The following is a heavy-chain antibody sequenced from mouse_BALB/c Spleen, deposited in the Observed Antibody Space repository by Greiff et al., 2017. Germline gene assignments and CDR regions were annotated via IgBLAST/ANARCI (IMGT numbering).Heavy chain of an antibody. CDR2: INPSNGRT. CDR1: GYTFTSYW. V-gene: IGHV1S81*02. Sequence: QVQLQQPGAELVKPGASVKLSCKASGYTFTSYWMHWVKQRPGQGLEWIGEINPSNGRTNYNEKFKSKATLTVDKSSSTAYMQLSSLTSEDSAVYYCARSDGYYYAMDYWGQGTSVTVSP. J-gene: IGHJ4*01. D-gene: IGHD2-3*01. CDR3: ARSDGYYYAMDY.